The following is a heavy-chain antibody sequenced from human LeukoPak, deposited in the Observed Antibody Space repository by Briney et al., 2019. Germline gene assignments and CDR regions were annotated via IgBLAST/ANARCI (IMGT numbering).Heavy chain of an antibody. D-gene: IGHD5-24*01. V-gene: IGHV3-23*01. CDR3: AKDDEERWLPDY. J-gene: IGHJ4*02. Sequence: GGSLRLSCAASGFTFSSYAMSWVRQAPGKGLEWVSAISGSGGSTYYADSVKGRFTISRDNTKNTLYLQMNSLRAEDTAVYYCAKDDEERWLPDYWGQGTLVTVSS. CDR1: GFTFSSYA. CDR2: ISGSGGST.